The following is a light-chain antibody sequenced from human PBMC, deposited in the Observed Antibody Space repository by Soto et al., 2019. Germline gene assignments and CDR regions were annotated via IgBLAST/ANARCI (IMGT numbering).Light chain of an antibody. CDR1: QNISVF. V-gene: IGKV1-39*01. CDR3: QQTYSTLVT. Sequence: DIQMTQSPSSLSASVGDRVTIACRASQNISVFLNWYQHKAGKAPKLLIYTASSLESGVPSRISGGGSGTEFTLTISSLQPDDLATYYCQQTYSTLVTFGPGTKVDIK. CDR2: TAS. J-gene: IGKJ3*01.